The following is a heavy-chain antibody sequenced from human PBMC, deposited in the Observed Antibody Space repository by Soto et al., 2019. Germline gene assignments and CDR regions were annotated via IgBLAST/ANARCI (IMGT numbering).Heavy chain of an antibody. D-gene: IGHD3-9*01. CDR1: GYTFSNYY. Sequence: QVHLVQSGAEVKKPGASVKVSCKASGYTFSNYYVHWVRQAHGQGLEWMGLINPNGGSSTYAQKFQGRVTMTRDTSTSTFYMEVSSLRAEYSAVYYCARNLRYYDILAGLDYWGQGTLVSVSS. J-gene: IGHJ4*02. CDR2: INPNGGSS. CDR3: ARNLRYYDILAGLDY. V-gene: IGHV1-46*01.